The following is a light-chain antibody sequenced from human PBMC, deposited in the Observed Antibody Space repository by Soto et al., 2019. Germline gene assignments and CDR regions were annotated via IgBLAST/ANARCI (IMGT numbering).Light chain of an antibody. CDR2: GVS. Sequence: QSALTQPAFVSGSPGQSITISCSGTRSDIGSYNYVAWYQQFPGKTPKILIYGVSNRPSGVSSRFSGSKSGNTASLTISGLQAEDEADYYCISYTGSSTSDVFGSGTKVTVL. J-gene: IGLJ1*01. CDR1: RSDIGSYNY. V-gene: IGLV2-14*01. CDR3: ISYTGSSTSDV.